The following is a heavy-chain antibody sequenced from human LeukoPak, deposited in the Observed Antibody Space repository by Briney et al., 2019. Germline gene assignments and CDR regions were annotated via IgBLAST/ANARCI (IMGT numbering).Heavy chain of an antibody. CDR2: IKSNTDGGTT. CDR3: TTGAWIQLWLADY. V-gene: IGHV3-15*01. Sequence: NPGGSLRLSCAASGFTFSNAWMTWVRQAPGKGLEWVGLIKSNTDGGTTDYAAPVKGRFSISRDDSKTTLYLQMNSLKAEDTAVYYCTTGAWIQLWLADYWGRGTLVTVSS. CDR1: GFTFSNAW. D-gene: IGHD5-18*01. J-gene: IGHJ4*02.